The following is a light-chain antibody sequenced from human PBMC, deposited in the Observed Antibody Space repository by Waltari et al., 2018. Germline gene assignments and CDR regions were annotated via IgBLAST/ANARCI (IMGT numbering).Light chain of an antibody. V-gene: IGKV3-11*01. CDR2: DAS. CDR3: HQRNNWPFT. Sequence: EILLTQSPATLSLSLGERATLSCRASQSVSSQLAWYQQKPGQAPSLLMYDASNRATGIPARFSGSGSGTDFTLTISSLEPEDCAVYYCHQRNNWPFTFGQGTKLEIK. CDR1: QSVSSQ. J-gene: IGKJ2*01.